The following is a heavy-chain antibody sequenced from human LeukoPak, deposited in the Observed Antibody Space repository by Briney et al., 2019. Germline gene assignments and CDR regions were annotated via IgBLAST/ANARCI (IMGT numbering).Heavy chain of an antibody. CDR2: IGPNSGDT. CDR3: ARGSRWFGELEEN. V-gene: IGHV1-2*06. D-gene: IGHD3-10*01. Sequence: ASVKVSCKASGYAFIGYYIHLVRQAPGQGLEWVGRIGPNSGDTNYAQKFQGRVTITRDTSISTAYMELSRLTSDDTAMYYCARGSRWFGELEENWGQGTLVTVSS. CDR1: GYAFIGYY. J-gene: IGHJ4*02.